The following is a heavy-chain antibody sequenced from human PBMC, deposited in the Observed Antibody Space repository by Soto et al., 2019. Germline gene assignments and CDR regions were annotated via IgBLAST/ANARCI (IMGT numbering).Heavy chain of an antibody. Sequence: ASVKVSCKASGGTFSSYAISWVRQAPGQGLEWMGGIIPIFGTANYAQKFQGRVTITADESTSTAYMELSSLRSEDTAVYYCASRYYYDSSGYRSLPYYYGMDVWGQGTTVTVSS. CDR3: ASRYYYDSSGYRSLPYYYGMDV. CDR2: IIPIFGTA. CDR1: GGTFSSYA. V-gene: IGHV1-69*13. J-gene: IGHJ6*02. D-gene: IGHD3-22*01.